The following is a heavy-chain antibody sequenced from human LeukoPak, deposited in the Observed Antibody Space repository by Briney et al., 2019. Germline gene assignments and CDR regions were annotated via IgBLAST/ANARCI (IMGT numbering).Heavy chain of an antibody. CDR2: IIGSGGST. D-gene: IGHD2-15*01. J-gene: IGHJ4*02. V-gene: IGHV3-23*01. Sequence: GGSLRLSRAASGFSFSSYAMSWVRPAPGKGRWRVSAIIGSGGSTYYADSVKGRFTISRDNSKNTLYLQMNSLRAEDTAVYYCAKDRCSGGSCYTHFDYWGQGTLVTVSS. CDR3: AKDRCSGGSCYTHFDY. CDR1: GFSFSSYA.